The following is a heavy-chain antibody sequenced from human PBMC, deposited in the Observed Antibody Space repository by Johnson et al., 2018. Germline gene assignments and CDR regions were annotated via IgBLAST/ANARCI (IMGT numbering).Heavy chain of an antibody. D-gene: IGHD3-3*01. CDR3: ARDPSLFGYYGMDV. CDR2: IWYDGSNK. Sequence: QVRLGEAGGGVVEPGRSLRLCCAASGFTFSSYGMHWVRQAPGKGLEWVAVIWYDGSNKYYADSVKGRVTISRENSKNTLYLQMNSLRAEDTAVYYCARDPSLFGYYGMDVWGQGTTVTVSS. J-gene: IGHJ6*02. V-gene: IGHV3-33*01. CDR1: GFTFSSYG.